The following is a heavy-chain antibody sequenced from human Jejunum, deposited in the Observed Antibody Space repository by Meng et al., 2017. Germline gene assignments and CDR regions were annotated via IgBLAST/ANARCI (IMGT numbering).Heavy chain of an antibody. CDR3: ARDLFLVTMTGLALDY. CDR1: CYTFINNY. V-gene: IGHV1-2*06. Sequence: ASVLVSCNSSCYTFINNYILWVLQAPGQGLEWMGRINPNSGDTQYAQKFQGRVTMTRDTTTTTVYMDLNRLTSDDTATDYCARDLFLVTMTGLALDYWGQGTLVTVSS. CDR2: INPNSGDT. J-gene: IGHJ4*02. D-gene: IGHD3-9*01.